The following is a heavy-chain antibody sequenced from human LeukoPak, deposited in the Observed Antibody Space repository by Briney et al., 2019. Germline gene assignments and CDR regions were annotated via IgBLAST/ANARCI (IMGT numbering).Heavy chain of an antibody. V-gene: IGHV4-31*03. D-gene: IGHD4-17*01. CDR2: IYYSGST. Sequence: SETLSITCTVSGGSISSGGYYWSWIRQHPGKGLEWIGYIYYSGSTYYNPSLKSRVTISVDTSKNQFSLKLSSVTAADTAVYYCARTNTYGAFDYWGQGTLVTVSS. CDR1: GGSISSGGYY. CDR3: ARTNTYGAFDY. J-gene: IGHJ4*02.